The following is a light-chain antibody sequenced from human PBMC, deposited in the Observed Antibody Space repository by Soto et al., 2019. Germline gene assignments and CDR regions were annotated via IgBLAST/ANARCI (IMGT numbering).Light chain of an antibody. V-gene: IGKV3-15*01. Sequence: ETVMTQSPATLSVSPGDRASLSCRASEDINRNLAWYQQKSGQAPRLLIYGASTRATGIPARFSGSGSGTEFTLTISTLQSEDFALYYCQQYNNWPPLTFGGGTKVEIK. CDR1: EDINRN. CDR3: QQYNNWPPLT. CDR2: GAS. J-gene: IGKJ4*01.